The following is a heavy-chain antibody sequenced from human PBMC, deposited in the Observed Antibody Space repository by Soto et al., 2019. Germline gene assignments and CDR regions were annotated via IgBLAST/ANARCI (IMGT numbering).Heavy chain of an antibody. CDR1: GFTFSSYD. J-gene: IGHJ6*02. V-gene: IGHV3-13*01. D-gene: IGHD3-3*01. CDR2: IGTAGDT. CDR3: ARGGSEPLYYDFWSGYYYYYGMDV. Sequence: GGSLRLSCAASGFTFSSYDMHWVRQATGKGLEWVSAIGTAGDTYYPGSVKGRFTISRENAKNSLYLQMNSLRAGDTAVYYWARGGSEPLYYDFWSGYYYYYGMDVWGQGTTVTVSS.